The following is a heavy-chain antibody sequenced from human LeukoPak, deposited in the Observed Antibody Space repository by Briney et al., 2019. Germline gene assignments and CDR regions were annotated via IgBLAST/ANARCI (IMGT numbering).Heavy chain of an antibody. Sequence: GGSLRLSCAASGFTFSSYAMSWVRQAPGKGREWGSAISGSGGSTYYADSVKGRFTISRDNSKNTLYLQMNSLRAEDTAVYYCAKEGEDYSNFHYYYGMDVWGQGTTVTVSS. CDR1: GFTFSSYA. V-gene: IGHV3-23*01. D-gene: IGHD4-11*01. J-gene: IGHJ6*02. CDR3: AKEGEDYSNFHYYYGMDV. CDR2: ISGSGGST.